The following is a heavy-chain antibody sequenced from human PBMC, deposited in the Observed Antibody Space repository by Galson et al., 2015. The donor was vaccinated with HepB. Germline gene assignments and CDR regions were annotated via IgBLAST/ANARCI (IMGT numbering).Heavy chain of an antibody. CDR3: ARDVSGSYYGLDY. V-gene: IGHV4-4*02. D-gene: IGHD1-26*01. CDR2: IYHSGST. J-gene: IGHJ4*02. Sequence: ETLSLTCAVSGGSISSSNWWSWVRQPPGKGLEWIGEIYHSGSTNYNPSLKSRVTISVDKSKNQFSLKLSSVTAADTAVYYCARDVSGSYYGLDYWGQGTLVTVSS. CDR1: GGSISSSNW.